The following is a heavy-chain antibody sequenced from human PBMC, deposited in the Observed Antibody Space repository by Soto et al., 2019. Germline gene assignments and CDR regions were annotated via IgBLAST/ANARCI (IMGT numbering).Heavy chain of an antibody. V-gene: IGHV1-69*12. CDR2: IIPILGTA. D-gene: IGHD3-22*01. J-gene: IGHJ2*01. Sequence: QVQLVQSGAEVKKPGSSVKVSCKASGGTFSSYAISWVRQASGQGLEWMGGIIPILGTANYAQKFQGRVTITADESTSTAYMELSSQRSEDTAVYYCARVPSSYDSSGYYSFGWYFDLWGRGTLVTVSS. CDR1: GGTFSSYA. CDR3: ARVPSSYDSSGYYSFGWYFDL.